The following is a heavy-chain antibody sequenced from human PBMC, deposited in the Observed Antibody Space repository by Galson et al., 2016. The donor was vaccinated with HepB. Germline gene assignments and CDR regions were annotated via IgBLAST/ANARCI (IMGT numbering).Heavy chain of an antibody. V-gene: IGHV5-51*01. J-gene: IGHJ5*02. Sequence: QSGAEVKEPGESLKISCKASGYSFNNYWVGWVRQMPGKGLEWMGSIFPGDSITTFSPSFEGHVIISVDQSLTTAYLQWKSLRASATAMYYCVRRGEHGYGDSEGYWFDPWGQGALVTVSS. CDR2: IFPGDSIT. CDR1: GYSFNNYW. D-gene: IGHD2-2*03. CDR3: VRRGEHGYGDSEGYWFDP.